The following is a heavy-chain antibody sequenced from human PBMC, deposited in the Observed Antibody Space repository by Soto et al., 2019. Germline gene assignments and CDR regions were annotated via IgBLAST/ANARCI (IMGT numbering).Heavy chain of an antibody. CDR2: IDSSGGT. D-gene: IGHD4-4*01. CDR1: DDSSSSYK. V-gene: IGHV4-59*08. J-gene: IGHJ6*02. CDR3: VRQGLGRLHGLVDV. Sequence: SDTLSLTCTVSDDSSSSYKWIWIRQPPGRRLEWIGYIDSSGGTSYNPSLQSRVTISVDTSTKQFSLKLSSVTAADTAVYYCVRQGLGRLHGLVDVWGQGTTVTVSS.